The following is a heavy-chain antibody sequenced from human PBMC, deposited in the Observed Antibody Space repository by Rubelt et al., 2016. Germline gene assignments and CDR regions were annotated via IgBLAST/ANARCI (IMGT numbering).Heavy chain of an antibody. D-gene: IGHD5-18*01. V-gene: IGHV1-46*01. Sequence: QGLEWMGIINPSGGSTSYAQKFQGRVTMTRDTSTSTVYMELSSLRSEDTAVYYCARAWNSYGYGGMAFDIWGQGTMVTVSS. J-gene: IGHJ3*02. CDR2: INPSGGST. CDR3: ARAWNSYGYGGMAFDI.